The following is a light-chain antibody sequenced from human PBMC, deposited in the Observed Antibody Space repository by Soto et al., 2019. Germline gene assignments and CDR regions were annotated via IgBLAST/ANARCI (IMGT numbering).Light chain of an antibody. CDR2: DAY. Sequence: EIVLTQSPATLSLSPGERATLSCRASQSVGTYLAWYQQKPGQAPRLLIYDAYFRAAGIPARFSGSGSGTDFTLTISSLEPEDFAVYYCQQRSNWPPGIFTFGPGTKVDIK. V-gene: IGKV3-11*01. CDR3: QQRSNWPPGIFT. J-gene: IGKJ3*01. CDR1: QSVGTY.